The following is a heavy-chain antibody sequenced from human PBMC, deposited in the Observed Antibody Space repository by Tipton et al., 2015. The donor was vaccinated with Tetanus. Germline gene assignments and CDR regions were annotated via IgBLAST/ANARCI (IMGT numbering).Heavy chain of an antibody. CDR1: GGSLSTSH. J-gene: IGHJ4*02. D-gene: IGHD3-3*01. Sequence: TLSLTCTVSGGSLSTSHWAWIRQPPGKGLEWVGKITYSRTTNYNSSLKSRVTISLDTSTSQFSLKLTSVTAADTAVYYCARIHDFLSGHFDFWGQGTLVAVSS. V-gene: IGHV4-59*01. CDR3: ARIHDFLSGHFDF. CDR2: ITYSRTT.